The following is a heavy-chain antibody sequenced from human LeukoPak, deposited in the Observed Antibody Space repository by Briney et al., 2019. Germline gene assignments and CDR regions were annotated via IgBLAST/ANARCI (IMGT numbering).Heavy chain of an antibody. J-gene: IGHJ4*02. CDR2: INPSGGST. CDR3: AREDSSGWYVFDY. V-gene: IGHV1-46*01. Sequence: ASVKVSCKASGYTFTSYYMHWVRLAPGQGLEWMGIINPSGGSTSYARKFQGRVTMTRDTSTSTVYMELSSLRSEDTAVYYCAREDSSGWYVFDYWGQGTLVTVSS. D-gene: IGHD6-19*01. CDR1: GYTFTSYY.